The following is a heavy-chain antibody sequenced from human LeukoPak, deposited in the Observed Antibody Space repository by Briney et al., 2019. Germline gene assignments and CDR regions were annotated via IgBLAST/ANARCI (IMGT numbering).Heavy chain of an antibody. CDR2: IYTSGST. CDR1: GGSISSYY. J-gene: IGHJ6*03. D-gene: IGHD3-10*01. CDR3: ARAVGSGSFQTYYYYMDV. V-gene: IGHV4-4*07. Sequence: PSETLSLTCTVSGGSISSYYWSWIRQPAGKVLEWIGRIYTSGSTNYNPSLKSRVTMSVDTSKNQFSLKLSSVTAADTAVYYCARAVGSGSFQTYYYYMDVWGKGTTVTISS.